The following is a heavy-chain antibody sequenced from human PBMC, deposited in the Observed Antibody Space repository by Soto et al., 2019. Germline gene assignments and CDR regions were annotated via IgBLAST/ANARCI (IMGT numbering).Heavy chain of an antibody. CDR3: TKGRESSGSYRPFDY. V-gene: IGHV3-23*01. D-gene: IGHD3-22*01. J-gene: IGHJ4*02. CDR2: ISAGAVAT. CDR1: GFTFSSYA. Sequence: GGSLRLSCAASGFTFSSYAMSWVRQAPGKGLEWVSAISAGAVATNYADSVKGRFTISRDNSKNTLNLQMSSLRAEDTAVYYCTKGRESSGSYRPFDYWGQGALVTVS.